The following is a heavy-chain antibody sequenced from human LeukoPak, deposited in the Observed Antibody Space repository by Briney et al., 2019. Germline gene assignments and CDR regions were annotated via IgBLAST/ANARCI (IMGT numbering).Heavy chain of an antibody. J-gene: IGHJ6*02. V-gene: IGHV3-30-3*01. CDR3: ARGGMDYYDGSGPPPGQTYYYYGVDV. Sequence: PGGSLRLSCAASGFTFSSYAMHWVRQAPGKGLEWVAVISYDGSNKYYADSVKGRFTISRDNSKNTLYLQMNSLRAEDTAVYYCARGGMDYYDGSGPPPGQTYYYYGVDVWGQGTTVTVSS. CDR1: GFTFSSYA. D-gene: IGHD3-22*01. CDR2: ISYDGSNK.